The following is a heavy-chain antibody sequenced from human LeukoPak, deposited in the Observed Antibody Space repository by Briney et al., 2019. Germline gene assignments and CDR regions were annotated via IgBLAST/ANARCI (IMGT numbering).Heavy chain of an antibody. D-gene: IGHD3-22*01. CDR1: GFTFSSYS. J-gene: IGHJ4*02. CDR3: ARDSFYYDSSGPQG. V-gene: IGHV3-21*01. Sequence: PGGSLRLSCVASGFTFSSYSMSWVRQAPGKGLEWVSSISSSSSAMYYADSVKGRFTISRDNAKNSLFLQMNSLRAEDTAVYYCARDSFYYDSSGPQGWGQGTLVTVSS. CDR2: ISSSSSAM.